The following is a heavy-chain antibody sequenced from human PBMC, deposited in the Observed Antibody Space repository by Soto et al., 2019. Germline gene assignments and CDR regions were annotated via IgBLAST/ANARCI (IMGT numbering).Heavy chain of an antibody. CDR2: VSHDGRNT. J-gene: IGHJ4*02. Sequence: VQLVESGGGVVQPGRSLRLSCAASGFTFSYYAMHWVRQAPGKGLEWVAGVSHDGRNTHYADSVKGPFTISRDSSKNTVSLEMPTLRAEDTAVYYCAKGGRQWLVTSDFNYWGQGALVTVSS. CDR1: GFTFSYYA. D-gene: IGHD6-19*01. V-gene: IGHV3-30*18. CDR3: AKGGRQWLVTSDFNY.